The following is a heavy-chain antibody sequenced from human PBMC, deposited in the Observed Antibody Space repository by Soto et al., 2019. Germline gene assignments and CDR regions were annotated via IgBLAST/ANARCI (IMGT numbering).Heavy chain of an antibody. CDR3: ARAKPRTVTPYFDS. CDR1: GFIFSTYG. Sequence: QVQLVESGGGVAQPGRSLRLSCAASGFIFSTYGMHWVRQAPGKGLEWVAVISYDGSNTYYSDSVKGRFIISRDNSNNTLFLQMNSLRTEDTDVYYCARAKPRTVTPYFDSWGQGTLVTVSS. CDR2: ISYDGSNT. D-gene: IGHD4-17*01. J-gene: IGHJ4*02. V-gene: IGHV3-30*03.